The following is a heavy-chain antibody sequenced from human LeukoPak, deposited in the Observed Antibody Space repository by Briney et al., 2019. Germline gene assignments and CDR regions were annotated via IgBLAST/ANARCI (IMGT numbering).Heavy chain of an antibody. Sequence: GGSLRLSCAASGFTFSSYWMSWVRQAPGKGLEWVANIKQDGSEKYYVDSVKGRFTISRDNAKNSLYLQMNSLRAEDTAVYYCARVLYSNYDYYYYYMDVWGKGTTVTVSS. D-gene: IGHD4-11*01. V-gene: IGHV3-7*01. CDR3: ARVLYSNYDYYYYYMDV. CDR2: IKQDGSEK. CDR1: GFTFSSYW. J-gene: IGHJ6*03.